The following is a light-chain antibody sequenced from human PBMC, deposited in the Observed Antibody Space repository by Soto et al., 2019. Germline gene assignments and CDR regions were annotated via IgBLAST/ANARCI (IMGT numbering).Light chain of an antibody. V-gene: IGKV3-15*01. CDR3: QQYETWPPVT. Sequence: EIVLTQSPAPLSLSPGERATLSFRASQLVTSSYLAWYQQKPGQPPRLLIYRASTRAPGIPARFTGGGSGAEFTVTINSLQSEDFAVYYCQQYETWPPVTFGGGAKVDIK. J-gene: IGKJ4*01. CDR2: RAS. CDR1: QLVTSSY.